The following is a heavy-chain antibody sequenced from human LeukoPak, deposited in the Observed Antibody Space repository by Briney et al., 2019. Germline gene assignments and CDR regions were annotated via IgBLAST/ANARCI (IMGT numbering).Heavy chain of an antibody. CDR1: GGSFSGYY. V-gene: IGHV4-4*07. D-gene: IGHD3-10*01. CDR2: IYTSGNT. J-gene: IGHJ4*02. CDR3: ARRGGAYFDC. Sequence: SETLSLTCTVSGGSFSGYYWSWIGQPVGKGLEWIGRIYTSGNTNYNPSLKSRVTMSVDTSKNQFSLNLNSVTAADTAVYYCARRGGAYFDCWGQGTLVTVSS.